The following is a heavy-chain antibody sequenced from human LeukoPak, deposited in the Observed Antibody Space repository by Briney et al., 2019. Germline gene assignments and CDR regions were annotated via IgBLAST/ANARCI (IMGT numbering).Heavy chain of an antibody. V-gene: IGHV3-23*01. J-gene: IGHJ4*02. CDR2: IGCSGGST. CDR3: AKRPRGNYLDPFDY. Sequence: GSLRLSCAASGFTFSSYAMSWVRQAPGKGLEWVSGIGCSGGSTYCADSVKGRFTISRDNSKNRLYLQMNSLRAEDTAVYYCAKRPRGNYLDPFDYWGQGTLVTVSS. CDR1: GFTFSSYA. D-gene: IGHD3-10*01.